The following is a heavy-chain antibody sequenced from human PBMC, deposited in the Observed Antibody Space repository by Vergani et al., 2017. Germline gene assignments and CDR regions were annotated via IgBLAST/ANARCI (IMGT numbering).Heavy chain of an antibody. CDR3: AIVTDYDDSSGYYLDY. D-gene: IGHD3-22*01. V-gene: IGHV1-24*01. CDR2: FDPEHGEV. J-gene: IGHJ4*02. Sequence: QVQLVQSGSEVRKPGASVKVSCQVSGYSLTELTIHWVRQAPGKGLEWMGGFDPEHGEVTVAHHIQGRVTMTEDRSTDTAYMELSSLRPEDTALYYCAIVTDYDDSSGYYLDYWGQGTLVTVSS. CDR1: GYSLTELT.